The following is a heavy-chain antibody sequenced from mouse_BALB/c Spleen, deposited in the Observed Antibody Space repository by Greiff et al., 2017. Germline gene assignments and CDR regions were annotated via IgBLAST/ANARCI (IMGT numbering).Heavy chain of an antibody. J-gene: IGHJ2*01. CDR1: GFTFNTYA. V-gene: IGHV10-3*03. Sequence: EVQRVESGGGLVQPKGSLKLSCAASGFTFNTYAMHWVCQAPGKGLEWVARIRSKSNNYATYYADSVKDRFTISRDDSQSMLYLQMNNLKTEDTAMYYCVRDGFDYWGQGTTLTVSS. CDR3: VRDGFDY. CDR2: IRSKSNNYAT.